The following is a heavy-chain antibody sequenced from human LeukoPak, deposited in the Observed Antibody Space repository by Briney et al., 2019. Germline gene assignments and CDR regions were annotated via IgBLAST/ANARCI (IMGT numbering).Heavy chain of an antibody. CDR2: IIPIFGTA. D-gene: IGHD3-22*01. V-gene: IGHV1-69*13. CDR3: ARATHYYDSSGYYSYYYYGMDV. CDR1: GGTFSSYA. Sequence: SVKVSCKASGGTFSSYAISWVRQAPGQGLEWMGGIIPIFGTANYAQKFQGRVTITADESTSTAYMELSSLRSEDTAVYYCARATHYYDSSGYYSYYYYGMDVWGQGTTVTVSS. J-gene: IGHJ6*02.